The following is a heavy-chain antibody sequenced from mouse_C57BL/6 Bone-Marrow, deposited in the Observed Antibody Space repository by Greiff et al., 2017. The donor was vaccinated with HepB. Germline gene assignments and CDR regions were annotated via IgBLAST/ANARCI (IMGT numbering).Heavy chain of an antibody. Sequence: EVKLQESGGDLVKPGGSLKLSCAASGFTFSSYGMSWVRQTPDKRLEWVATISSGGSYTYYPDSVKGRFTISRDNAKNTLYLQMSSLKSEDTAMYYCARQGRGVYFDYWGQGTTLTVSS. CDR1: GFTFSSYG. CDR2: ISSGGSYT. V-gene: IGHV5-6*01. J-gene: IGHJ2*01. CDR3: ARQGRGVYFDY.